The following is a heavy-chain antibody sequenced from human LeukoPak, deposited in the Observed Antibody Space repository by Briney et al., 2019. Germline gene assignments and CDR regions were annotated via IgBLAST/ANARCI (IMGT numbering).Heavy chain of an antibody. J-gene: IGHJ6*02. CDR2: IYYSGST. V-gene: IGHV4-39*02. Sequence: SETLSLTCIVSGGSISSISSNNYHWGWIRQPPGKGLEWIGSIYYSGSTYYNPSLKSRVTISVGTSKNQFSLKLSSVTAADTALYYCAREMGVVTAHGIDVWGQGTTVTVSS. CDR3: AREMGVVTAHGIDV. CDR1: GGSISSISSNNYH. D-gene: IGHD4-23*01.